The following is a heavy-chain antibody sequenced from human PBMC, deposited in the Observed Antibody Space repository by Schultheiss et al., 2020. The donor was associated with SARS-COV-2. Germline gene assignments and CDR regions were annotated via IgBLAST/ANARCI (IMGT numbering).Heavy chain of an antibody. J-gene: IGHJ4*02. CDR3: VSGIGWTLDY. D-gene: IGHD3/OR15-3a*01. V-gene: IGHV3-7*05. Sequence: GESLKISCAASGFTFSSYWMSWVRQAPGKGLEWVANIKQDGSEKYYVDSVKGRFTISRDNAKNSLFLQMNSLRAEDTAIYYCVSGIGWTLDYWGQGTLVTVSS. CDR1: GFTFSSYW. CDR2: IKQDGSEK.